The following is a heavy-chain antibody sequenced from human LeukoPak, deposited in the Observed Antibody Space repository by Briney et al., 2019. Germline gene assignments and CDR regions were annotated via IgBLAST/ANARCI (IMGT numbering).Heavy chain of an antibody. V-gene: IGHV3-23*01. CDR3: AKRDRRDGYNMHFDY. D-gene: IGHD5-24*01. CDR1: GFTFSSYS. CDR2: ISINGGTT. Sequence: GGSLRLSCAASGFTFSSYSMNWVRQAPGKGLEWVSTISINGGTTYYADSVKGRFTISRDNSKNTLYLQMNSLRAEDTAVYHCAKRDRRDGYNMHFDYWGQGTLVTVSS. J-gene: IGHJ4*02.